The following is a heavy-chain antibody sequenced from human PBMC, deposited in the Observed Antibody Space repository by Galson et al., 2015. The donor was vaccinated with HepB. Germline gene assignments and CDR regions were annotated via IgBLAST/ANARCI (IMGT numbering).Heavy chain of an antibody. D-gene: IGHD4-11*01. CDR3: ARDGWDDYSSYYFDY. CDR1: GFTFSSYN. Sequence: FLRLSCATSGFTFSSYNMNWVRQAPGKGLEWVSSIISSSSYIFYADSVKGRFTISRDNAKNSLYLQMNSLRAEDTAVYYCARDGWDDYSSYYFDYWGQGTLVTV. CDR2: IISSSSYI. V-gene: IGHV3-21*01. J-gene: IGHJ4*01.